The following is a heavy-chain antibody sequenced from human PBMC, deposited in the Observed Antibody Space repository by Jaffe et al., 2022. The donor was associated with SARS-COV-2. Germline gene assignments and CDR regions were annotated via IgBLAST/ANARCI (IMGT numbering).Heavy chain of an antibody. J-gene: IGHJ4*02. Sequence: EVQLLESGGGLVQPGGSLRLSCAASGFTFSSYAMSWVRQAPGKGLEWVSGIGGSGGRTHYADSVKGRFTISRDNSKNTLYLQMNSLRAEDTAVYYCAKDQGDYVWGSYDYWGQGTRVTVSS. CDR3: AKDQGDYVWGSYDY. D-gene: IGHD3-16*01. CDR1: GFTFSSYA. V-gene: IGHV3-23*01. CDR2: IGGSGGRT.